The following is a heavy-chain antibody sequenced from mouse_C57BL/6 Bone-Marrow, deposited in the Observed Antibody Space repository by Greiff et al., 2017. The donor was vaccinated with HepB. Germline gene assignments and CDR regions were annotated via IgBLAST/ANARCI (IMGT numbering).Heavy chain of an antibody. CDR1: GYAFSSSW. CDR3: ANYYGSKGDY. CDR2: IYPGDGDT. Sequence: VQLQQSGPELVKPGASVKISCKASGYAFSSSWMNWVKQRPGKGLEWIGRIYPGDGDTNYNGKFKGKATLTADKSSSTAYMQLSRLTSEDSAVYFCANYYGSKGDYWGQGTSVTVSS. D-gene: IGHD1-1*01. J-gene: IGHJ4*01. V-gene: IGHV1-82*01.